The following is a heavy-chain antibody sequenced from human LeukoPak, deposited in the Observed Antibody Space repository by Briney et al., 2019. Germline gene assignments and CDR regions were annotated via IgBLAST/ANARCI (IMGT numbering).Heavy chain of an antibody. CDR1: GFTFSTYS. V-gene: IGHV3-30*18. Sequence: PGRSLRLSCAASGFTFSTYSMHWIRQAPGKGLEWVALISYDGSSQYYADSVKDRFTISRDNSKNTLYLQMHSLRADDTAVYYCAKDRAHGDYLPRDYWGQGTLVSVSS. J-gene: IGHJ4*02. CDR2: ISYDGSSQ. CDR3: AKDRAHGDYLPRDY. D-gene: IGHD4-17*01.